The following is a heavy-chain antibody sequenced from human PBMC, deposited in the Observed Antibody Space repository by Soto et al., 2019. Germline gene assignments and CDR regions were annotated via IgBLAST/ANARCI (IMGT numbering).Heavy chain of an antibody. CDR2: IYYSGST. V-gene: IGHV4-59*01. CDR1: GGSISSYY. CDR3: ARGALTTYFDY. Sequence: SETLSLTCTVSGGSISSYYWSWIRQPPGKGLEWIGYIYYSGSTNYNPSLKSRVTISVDTSKNQFPLKLSSVTAADTAVYYCARGALTTYFDYWGQGTLVTVSS. J-gene: IGHJ4*02.